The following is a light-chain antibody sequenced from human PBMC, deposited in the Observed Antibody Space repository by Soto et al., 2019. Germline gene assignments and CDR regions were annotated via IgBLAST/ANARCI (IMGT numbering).Light chain of an antibody. CDR3: QQYGSSPFT. V-gene: IGKV3-20*01. CDR2: ATS. CDR1: QSVSSSY. Sequence: EIVLTQSPGTLSLSPGERATLSCRASQSVSSSYLAWYQQRPGQAPRLLIYATSSRATGIPDRVSGSGSGTDFTLTVSRLEPGDFAVYYCQQYGSSPFTFGPGTKVDIK. J-gene: IGKJ3*01.